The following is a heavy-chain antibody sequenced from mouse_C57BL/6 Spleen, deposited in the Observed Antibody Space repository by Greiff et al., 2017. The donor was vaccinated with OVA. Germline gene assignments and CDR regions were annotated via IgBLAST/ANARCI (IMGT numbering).Heavy chain of an antibody. CDR1: GYSITSGYY. Sequence: EVKLMESGPGLVKPSQSLSLTCSVTGYSITSGYYWNWIRQFPGNKLEWMGYISYDGSNNYNPSLKNRISITRETSKNQFFLKLNAVTTEDTATYYCARGGGNWYFDVWGTGTTVTVSS. CDR3: ARGGGNWYFDV. CDR2: ISYDGSN. V-gene: IGHV3-6*01. J-gene: IGHJ1*03.